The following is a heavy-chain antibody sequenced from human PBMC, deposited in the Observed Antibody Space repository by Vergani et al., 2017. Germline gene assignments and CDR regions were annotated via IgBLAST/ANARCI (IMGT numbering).Heavy chain of an antibody. CDR3: ASAAAAGSFYAFDI. V-gene: IGHV4-61*10. CDR2: IYYSGST. Sequence: QVQLQESGPGLVKPSQTLSLTCTVSGGSISSGSYYWSWIRQPAGKGLEWIGYIYYSGSTNYNPSLKSRVTISVDTSKNQFSLKLSSVTAADTAVYYCASAAAAGSFYAFDIWGQGTMVTVSS. D-gene: IGHD6-13*01. CDR1: GGSISSGSYY. J-gene: IGHJ3*02.